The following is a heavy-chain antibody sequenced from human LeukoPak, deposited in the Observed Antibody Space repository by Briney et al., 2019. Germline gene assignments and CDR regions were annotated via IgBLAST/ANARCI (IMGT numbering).Heavy chain of an antibody. CDR1: GFTFSSYA. D-gene: IGHD3-22*01. Sequence: GGSLRLSCAASGFTFSSYAMSWVRQAPGKGLGWVSAISGSGGSTYYADSVKGRFTISRDNSKNTLYLQMNSVRAEDTAVYYCANLGLLYYYDSSGYSRDDAFDIWGQGTMVTVSS. CDR3: ANLGLLYYYDSSGYSRDDAFDI. V-gene: IGHV3-23*01. CDR2: ISGSGGST. J-gene: IGHJ3*02.